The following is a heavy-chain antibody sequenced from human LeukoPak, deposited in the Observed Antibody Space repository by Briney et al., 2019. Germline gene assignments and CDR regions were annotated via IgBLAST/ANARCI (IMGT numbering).Heavy chain of an antibody. J-gene: IGHJ4*02. D-gene: IGHD6-19*01. Sequence: PGGSLRLSCAASGFTFSSYSITWVRQAPGKGLEWVSTISATGGSTYYADSVKGRFTISRDNSKDTLYLQMNSLRAEDTAVYYCAKGGYSSGWRNYFDYWGQGTLVTVSS. CDR3: AKGGYSSGWRNYFDY. CDR2: ISATGGST. V-gene: IGHV3-23*01. CDR1: GFTFSSYS.